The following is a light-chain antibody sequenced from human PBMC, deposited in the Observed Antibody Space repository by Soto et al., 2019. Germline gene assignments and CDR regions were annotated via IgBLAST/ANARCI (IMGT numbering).Light chain of an antibody. CDR1: SSDVGGYNY. CDR3: SSYTSSSTYV. Sequence: QSVLTQPASVSGSPGQSITISCTGTSSDVGGYNYVSWYQQHPGKAPKLTIYEVSNRPSGVSNRFSGSKSGNTASLTISGLQADDEADYYCSSYTSSSTYVFGTGTKVTVL. J-gene: IGLJ1*01. CDR2: EVS. V-gene: IGLV2-14*01.